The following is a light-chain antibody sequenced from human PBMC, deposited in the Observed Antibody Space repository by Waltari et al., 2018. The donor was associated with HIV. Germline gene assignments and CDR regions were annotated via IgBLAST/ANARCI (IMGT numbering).Light chain of an antibody. CDR1: SPNIGAGYA. CDR3: QSYDNSLSGVWV. J-gene: IGLJ3*02. V-gene: IGLV1-40*01. Sequence: QSVLTQPPSVSGAPGQRVTISCTGSSPNIGAGYAVHWYHKFPGADPKLLFFSNTCRPSGVPDRFSCSKYGTAAALAITGLQAEDEAAYYCQSYDNSLSGVWVFGGGTKVTVL. CDR2: SNT.